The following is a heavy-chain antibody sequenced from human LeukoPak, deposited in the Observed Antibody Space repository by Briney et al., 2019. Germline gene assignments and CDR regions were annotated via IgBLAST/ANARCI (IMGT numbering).Heavy chain of an antibody. D-gene: IGHD4-17*01. J-gene: IGHJ6*02. CDR2: INPSGGST. CDR3: ARDYAVTTRRAGSYYYYYGMDV. Sequence: GSVKVSCKASGYTFTSYYMHWVRQAPGQGLEWMGIINPSGGSTSYAQKFQGRVTMTRDTSTSTVYMELSSLRSEDTAVYYCARDYAVTTRRAGSYYYYYGMDVWGQGTTVTVSS. CDR1: GYTFTSYY. V-gene: IGHV1-46*01.